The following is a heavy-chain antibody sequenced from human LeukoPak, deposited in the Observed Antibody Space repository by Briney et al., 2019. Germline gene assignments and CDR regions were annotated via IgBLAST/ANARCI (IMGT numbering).Heavy chain of an antibody. V-gene: IGHV4-4*07. J-gene: IGHJ6*03. CDR2: IYTSGST. CDR1: GGSISSYY. CDR3: ARTERVTMVRGDSYYMDV. D-gene: IGHD3-10*01. Sequence: SETLSLTCTVSGGSISSYYWSWLRQPAGKGLEWIGRIYTSGSTNYNPSLKSRVTMSVDTSKNQFSLKLSSVTAADTAVYYCARTERVTMVRGDSYYMDVWGKGTTVTISS.